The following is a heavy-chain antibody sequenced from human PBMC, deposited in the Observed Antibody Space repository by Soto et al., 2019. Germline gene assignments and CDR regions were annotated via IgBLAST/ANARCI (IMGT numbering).Heavy chain of an antibody. J-gene: IGHJ6*03. V-gene: IGHV4-59*01. CDR2: IYYSGST. Sequence: SETLSLTCTVSGGSISSYYWSWIRQPPGKGLEWIGYIYYSGSTNYNPSLKSRVTISVDTSKNQFSLKLSSVTAADTAVYYCARDRGSMVTTVTRSYYFYMDVWRKGTTVTVSS. D-gene: IGHD4-17*01. CDR3: ARDRGSMVTTVTRSYYFYMDV. CDR1: GGSISSYY.